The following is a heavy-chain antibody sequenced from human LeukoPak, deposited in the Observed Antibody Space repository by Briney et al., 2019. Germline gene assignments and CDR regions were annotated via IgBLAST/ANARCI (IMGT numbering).Heavy chain of an antibody. J-gene: IGHJ3*02. Sequence: PGGSLRLSCAASGFTFSSYAMSWVRQAPGKGLEWVSAISGSVSTYYADSVKGRFTISRGNSKNTLYLQMNSLRAEDTAVYYCAKLSGYYPNDAFDIWGQGTMVTVSS. CDR2: ISGSVST. D-gene: IGHD3-22*01. CDR1: GFTFSSYA. CDR3: AKLSGYYPNDAFDI. V-gene: IGHV3-23*01.